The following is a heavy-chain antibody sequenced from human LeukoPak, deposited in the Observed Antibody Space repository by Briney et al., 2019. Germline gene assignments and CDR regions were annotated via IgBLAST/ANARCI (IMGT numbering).Heavy chain of an antibody. D-gene: IGHD3-10*01. J-gene: IGHJ4*02. CDR2: IYYSGST. Sequence: SETLSLTCTVSGGSIGSYYWSWIRQPPGKGLEWIGYIYYSGSTNYNPSLKSRVTISVDTSKNQFSLKLSSVTAADTAVYYCARRPPMVRVYDYWGQGTLVTVSS. V-gene: IGHV4-59*08. CDR3: ARRPPMVRVYDY. CDR1: GGSIGSYY.